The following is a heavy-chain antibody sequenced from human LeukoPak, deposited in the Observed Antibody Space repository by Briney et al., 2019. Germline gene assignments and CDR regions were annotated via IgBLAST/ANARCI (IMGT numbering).Heavy chain of an antibody. CDR1: GYTLTSYG. CDR2: ISAYNGNT. D-gene: IGHD3-3*01. Sequence: GASVKVSCKASGYTLTSYGISWVRQAPGQGLEWMGWISAYNGNTNYAQKLQGRVTMTTDTSTSTAYMELRSLRSDDTAVYYCARDGYDFWSGYAVFGYWGQGTLVTVSS. V-gene: IGHV1-18*01. CDR3: ARDGYDFWSGYAVFGY. J-gene: IGHJ4*02.